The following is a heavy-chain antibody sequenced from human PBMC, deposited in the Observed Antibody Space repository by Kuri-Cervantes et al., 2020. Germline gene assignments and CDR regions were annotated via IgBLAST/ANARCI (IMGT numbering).Heavy chain of an antibody. V-gene: IGHV1-58*01. J-gene: IGHJ5*02. CDR3: ARGRSIAAPGHNWFDP. CDR2: IVVGSGNT. Sequence: SVKVSCKASGFTFTSSAVQWVRQARGQRLEWIGWIVVGSGNTNYAQKFQERVTITRDMSTSTAYMELSSLRSEDTAVYFCARGRSIAAPGHNWFDPWGQGTLVTVSS. D-gene: IGHD6-13*01. CDR1: GFTFTSSA.